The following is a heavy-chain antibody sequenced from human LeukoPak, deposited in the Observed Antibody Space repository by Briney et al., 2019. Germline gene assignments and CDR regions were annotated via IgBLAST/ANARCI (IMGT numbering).Heavy chain of an antibody. CDR1: GFTFSSYG. V-gene: IGHV3-30*18. CDR3: AKDLNLYCSSTSCWGGFDP. CDR2: ISYDGSNK. J-gene: IGHJ5*02. D-gene: IGHD2-2*01. Sequence: GGSLRLSCAASGFTFSSYGMHWVRQAPGKGLEWVAVISYDGSNKYCADSVEGRFTISRDNSKNTLYLQMNSLRAEDTAVYYCAKDLNLYCSSTSCWGGFDPWGQGTLVTVSS.